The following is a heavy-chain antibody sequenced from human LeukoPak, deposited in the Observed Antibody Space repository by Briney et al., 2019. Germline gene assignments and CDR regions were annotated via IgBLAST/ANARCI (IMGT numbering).Heavy chain of an antibody. CDR1: GGSFSGYY. D-gene: IGHD3-3*01. CDR3: ARLNYDFWSGYYQGPGYNWFDP. Sequence: PSETLSLTCAVYGGSFSGYYWSWIRQPPGKGLEWIGEINHSGSTNYNPSLKSRVTISVDTSKNQFSLKLSSVAAADTAVYYCARLNYDFWSGYYQGPGYNWFDPWGQGTLVTVSS. CDR2: INHSGST. J-gene: IGHJ5*02. V-gene: IGHV4-34*01.